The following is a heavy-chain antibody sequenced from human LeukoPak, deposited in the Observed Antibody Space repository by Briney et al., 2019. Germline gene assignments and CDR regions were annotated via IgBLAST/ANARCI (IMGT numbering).Heavy chain of an antibody. J-gene: IGHJ4*02. CDR3: ARDRYYYDSSARYFDY. CDR2: IHTSGST. V-gene: IGHV4-4*07. Sequence: PSETLSLTCTVSGGSISSYYWSWIRQPAGRGLEWIGRIHTSGSTNYSPSLKSRVTMSVDTSKNQFSLKLSSVTAADTAVYYCARDRYYYDSSARYFDYWGQGTLVTVSS. CDR1: GGSISSYY. D-gene: IGHD3-22*01.